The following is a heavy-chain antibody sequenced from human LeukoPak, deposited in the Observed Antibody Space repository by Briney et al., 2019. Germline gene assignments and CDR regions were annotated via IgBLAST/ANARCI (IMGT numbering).Heavy chain of an antibody. CDR1: GGSFSGYY. CDR2: INHSRST. V-gene: IGHV4-34*01. D-gene: IGHD2-15*01. Sequence: SETLSLTCAVYGGSFSGYYWSWIRQPPGKGLEWIGEINHSRSTNYNPSLKSRVTISVDTSKNQFSLKLSSVTAADTAVYYCARAHCSGGSCYRFDYWGQGTLVTVSS. CDR3: ARAHCSGGSCYRFDY. J-gene: IGHJ4*02.